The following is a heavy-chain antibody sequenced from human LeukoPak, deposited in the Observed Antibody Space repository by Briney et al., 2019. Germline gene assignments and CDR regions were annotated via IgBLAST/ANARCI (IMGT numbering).Heavy chain of an antibody. Sequence: GSLRLSCAASGFTFSSYAMNWVRQAPGKGLDWVSGISATSSYMYYGDSVKGRFTVSRDNAKNSLYLQMESLRVEDTAVYYCARDLHYYGSGPWGQGTLVTVSS. CDR2: ISATSSYM. J-gene: IGHJ5*02. V-gene: IGHV3-21*01. CDR1: GFTFSSYA. D-gene: IGHD3-10*01. CDR3: ARDLHYYGSGP.